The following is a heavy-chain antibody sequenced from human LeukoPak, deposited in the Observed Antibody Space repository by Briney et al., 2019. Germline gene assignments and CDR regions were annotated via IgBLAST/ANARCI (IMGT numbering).Heavy chain of an antibody. CDR2: INYSGNT. J-gene: IGHJ4*02. CDR1: GVSLSGYY. D-gene: IGHD2-15*01. CDR3: ARRGTAYCRGGNCYSDKYFDY. V-gene: IGHV4-34*01. Sequence: SETLSLTCAVYGVSLSGYYWTWIRQTPGKGLEWIGEINYSGNTNYNRSLKSRVTISADTSKNQFSLRLSSVTAADAAVYYCARRGTAYCRGGNCYSDKYFDYWGQGTQVTVSS.